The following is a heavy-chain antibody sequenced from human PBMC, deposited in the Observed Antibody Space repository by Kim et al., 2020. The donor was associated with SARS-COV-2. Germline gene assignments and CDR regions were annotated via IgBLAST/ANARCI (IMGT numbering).Heavy chain of an antibody. Sequence: GGSLRLSCTASGFTFGDYAMSWVRQAPGKGLEWVGFIRSKAYGGTTEYAASVKGRFTISRDDSKSIAYLQMNSLKTEDTAVYYCHAYGDYEYYFDYWGQGTLVTVSS. V-gene: IGHV3-49*04. J-gene: IGHJ4*02. D-gene: IGHD4-17*01. CDR2: IRSKAYGGTT. CDR3: HAYGDYEYYFDY. CDR1: GFTFGDYA.